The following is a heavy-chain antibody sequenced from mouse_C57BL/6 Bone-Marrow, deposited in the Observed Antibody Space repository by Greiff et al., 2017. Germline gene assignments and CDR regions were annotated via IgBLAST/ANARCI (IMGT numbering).Heavy chain of an antibody. D-gene: IGHD1-1*01. CDR1: GFTFSSYA. Sequence: EVKLVESGGGLVKPGGSLKLSCAASGFTFSSYAMSWVRQTPEKRLEWVGTISDGGSYTYYPDNVKGRFTISRDNAKNNLYLQMSHLKSEDTAMYYCARRENYYGTLFAYWGQGTLVTVSA. V-gene: IGHV5-4*03. CDR3: ARRENYYGTLFAY. CDR2: ISDGGSYT. J-gene: IGHJ3*01.